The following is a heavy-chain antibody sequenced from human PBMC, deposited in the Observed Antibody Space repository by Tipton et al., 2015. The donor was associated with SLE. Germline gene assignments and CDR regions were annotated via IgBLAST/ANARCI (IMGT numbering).Heavy chain of an antibody. Sequence: TLSLTCAVYGGSFSGYYWSWIRQPPGKGLEWIGYIYYSGSTNYNPSLKSRVTISVDTSKNQFSLKLSSVTAADTAVYYCARVAVITQAFDIWGQGTMVTVPS. J-gene: IGHJ3*02. CDR2: IYYSGST. V-gene: IGHV4-59*01. CDR1: GGSFSGYY. CDR3: ARVAVITQAFDI. D-gene: IGHD3-22*01.